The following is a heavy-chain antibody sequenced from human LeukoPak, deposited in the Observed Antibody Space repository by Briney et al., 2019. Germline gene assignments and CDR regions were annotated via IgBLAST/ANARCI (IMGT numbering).Heavy chain of an antibody. CDR3: ARGPQAGSFDY. Sequence: GGSPRLSCAASGFTFSSYSMNWVRQAPGKGLEWVSSISSSSSYIYYADSVKGRFTISRDNAKNSLYLQMNSLRAEDTAVYYCARGPQAGSFDYWGQGTLVTVSS. D-gene: IGHD6-13*01. CDR2: ISSSSSYI. CDR1: GFTFSSYS. J-gene: IGHJ4*02. V-gene: IGHV3-21*01.